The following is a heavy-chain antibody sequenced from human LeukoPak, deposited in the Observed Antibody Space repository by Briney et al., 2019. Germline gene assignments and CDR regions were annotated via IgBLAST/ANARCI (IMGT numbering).Heavy chain of an antibody. D-gene: IGHD2-15*01. J-gene: IGHJ3*02. CDR3: ASTSRLNSFAADAFDI. CDR2: SYYSGST. V-gene: IGHV4-39*06. CDR1: GGSISSSSDY. Sequence: SETLSLTCTVSGGSISSSSDYWGWIRQPPGKGLEWIWRSYYSGSTHYNQSLNVRFTISVDTANDKLNLKLSSVTAADTAVYYCASTSRLNSFAADAFDIWGQGTMVTVSS.